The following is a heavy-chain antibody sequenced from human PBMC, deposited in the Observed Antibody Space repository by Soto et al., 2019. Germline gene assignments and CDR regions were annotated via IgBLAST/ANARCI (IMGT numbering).Heavy chain of an antibody. D-gene: IGHD3-22*01. CDR2: IYHSGST. V-gene: IGHV4-4*02. Sequence: PSETLSLTCAVSGGSISSSNWWSWVRQPPGKGLEWIGEIYHSGSTNYNPSLKSRVTISVDKSKNQFSLKLSSVTAADTAVYYCARETYDSSGYYLDYWGQGTLVTVSS. J-gene: IGHJ4*02. CDR3: ARETYDSSGYYLDY. CDR1: GGSISSSNW.